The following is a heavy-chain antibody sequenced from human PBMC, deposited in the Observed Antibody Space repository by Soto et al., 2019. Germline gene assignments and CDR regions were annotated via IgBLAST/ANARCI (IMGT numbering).Heavy chain of an antibody. V-gene: IGHV1-18*01. CDR1: GYTFTSYG. Sequence: ASVTVSCKASGYTFTSYGISWVRQAPGQGLEWMGWISAYNGNTNYAQKLQGRVTMTTDTSSSTAYMELRSLRSDHTAVYYCARVGRKQLVRYYYYGMDVWGQGTTVTVSS. CDR3: ARVGRKQLVRYYYYGMDV. J-gene: IGHJ6*02. D-gene: IGHD6-13*01. CDR2: ISAYNGNT.